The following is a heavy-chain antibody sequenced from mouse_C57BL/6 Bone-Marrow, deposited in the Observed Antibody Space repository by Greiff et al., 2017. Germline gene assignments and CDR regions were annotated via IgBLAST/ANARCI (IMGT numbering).Heavy chain of an antibody. V-gene: IGHV1-72*01. CDR3: ARNYGSSSWFAY. D-gene: IGHD1-1*01. J-gene: IGHJ3*01. CDR2: IDPNSGGT. CDR1: GYTFTSYW. Sequence: QVQLKQPGAELVKPGASVKLSCKASGYTFTSYWMHWVKQRPGRGLEWIGRIDPNSGGTKYNEKFKSKATLTVDKPSSTAYMQFSSLTSEDSAVYYWARNYGSSSWFAYWGQGTLVTVSA.